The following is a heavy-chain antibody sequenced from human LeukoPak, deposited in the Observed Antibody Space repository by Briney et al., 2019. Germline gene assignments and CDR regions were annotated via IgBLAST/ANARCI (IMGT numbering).Heavy chain of an antibody. J-gene: IGHJ4*02. CDR3: AKSLVVPAASDY. CDR1: GFTVSSNY. V-gene: IGHV3-53*01. D-gene: IGHD2-2*01. CDR2: IYSGGST. Sequence: GGSLRLSCAASGFTVSSNYMSWVRQAPGKGLEWVSVIYSGGSTYYADSVKGRFTISRDNSKNTLYLQMNSLRAEDTAVYYCAKSLVVPAASDYWGQGTLVTVSS.